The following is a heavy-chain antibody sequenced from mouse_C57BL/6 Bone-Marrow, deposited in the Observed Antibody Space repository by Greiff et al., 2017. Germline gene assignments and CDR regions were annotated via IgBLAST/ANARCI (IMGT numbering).Heavy chain of an antibody. Sequence: VQLQQPGAELVKPGASVKLSCKASGYTFTSYWMHWVKQRPGQGLEWIGMIHPNSGSTNYNEKFKSKATLTVDKSSSTAYMQLSSLTSEDSAVYYGARPIYYGGSWFAYWGQGTLVTVSA. CDR3: ARPIYYGGSWFAY. CDR1: GYTFTSYW. J-gene: IGHJ3*01. CDR2: IHPNSGST. D-gene: IGHD2-13*01. V-gene: IGHV1-64*01.